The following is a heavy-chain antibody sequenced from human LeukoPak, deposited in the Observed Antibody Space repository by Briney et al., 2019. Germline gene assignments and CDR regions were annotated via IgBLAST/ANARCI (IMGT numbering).Heavy chain of an antibody. V-gene: IGHV1-18*01. CDR3: ARDRRPTVTTNWFDP. J-gene: IGHJ5*02. Sequence: ASVKVSCKASGYTFTSYDINWVRQAPGQGLEWMGWISAYNGNTNYAQKLQGRVTMTTDTSTSTAYMELRSLRSDDTAVYYCARDRRPTVTTNWFDPWGQGTLVTVSS. CDR1: GYTFTSYD. D-gene: IGHD4-17*01. CDR2: ISAYNGNT.